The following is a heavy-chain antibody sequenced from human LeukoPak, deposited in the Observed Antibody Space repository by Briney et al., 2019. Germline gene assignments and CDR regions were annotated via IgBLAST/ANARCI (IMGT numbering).Heavy chain of an antibody. CDR1: GFTFSSYS. D-gene: IGHD1-26*01. V-gene: IGHV3-21*01. CDR2: ISSSSSYI. CDR3: ARSMSEWELDAFDV. J-gene: IGHJ3*01. Sequence: GASMLLSCAASGFTFSSYSMNCVRQAPGKGLEWVYSISSSSSYIYSADSLKGGFTFSRDNAKNSLYLQMNSLRAEDTAVYYCARSMSEWELDAFDVWGQGTMVTVSS.